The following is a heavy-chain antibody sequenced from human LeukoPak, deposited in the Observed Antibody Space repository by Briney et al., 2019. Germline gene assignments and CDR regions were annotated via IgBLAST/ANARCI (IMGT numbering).Heavy chain of an antibody. CDR3: AREWELLRGNWFDP. J-gene: IGHJ5*02. V-gene: IGHV3-11*04. CDR2: ISSSSSTI. CDR1: GFAVSDNY. D-gene: IGHD1-26*01. Sequence: GGSLRLSCAASGFAVSDNYMSWVRQAPGKGLEWVSYISSSSSTIYYADSVKGRFTISRDNAKNSLYLQMNSLRAEDTAVYYCAREWELLRGNWFDPWGQGTLVTVSS.